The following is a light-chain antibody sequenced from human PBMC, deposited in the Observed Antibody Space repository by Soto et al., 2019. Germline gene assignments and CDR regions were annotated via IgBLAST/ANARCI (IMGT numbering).Light chain of an antibody. J-gene: IGLJ1*01. V-gene: IGLV2-14*03. CDR3: SSYTISRTYI. CDR2: DVY. Sequence: QSALTQPTSVSGSPGQSITISCTGTSSDVGAYNYVSWYQQHPGKAPKLMIYDVYDRPSGVSYRFSGSKSGSTASLTISGLQGEDEADYYCSSYTISRTYIFGTGTKVTVL. CDR1: SSDVGAYNY.